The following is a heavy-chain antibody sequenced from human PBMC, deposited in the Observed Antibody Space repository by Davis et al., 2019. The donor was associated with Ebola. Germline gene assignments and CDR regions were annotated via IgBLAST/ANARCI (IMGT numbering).Heavy chain of an antibody. J-gene: IGHJ6*02. Sequence: AASVKVSCKASGYTFTSYYMHWVRQAPGQGLEWMGWINPNSGGTNYAQKFQGWVTMTRDTSISTAYMELSRLRSDDTAVYYCARSSSRYSSSSSYYYYGMDVWGQGTTVTVSS. CDR1: GYTFTSYY. D-gene: IGHD6-13*01. V-gene: IGHV1-2*04. CDR2: INPNSGGT. CDR3: ARSSSRYSSSSSYYYYGMDV.